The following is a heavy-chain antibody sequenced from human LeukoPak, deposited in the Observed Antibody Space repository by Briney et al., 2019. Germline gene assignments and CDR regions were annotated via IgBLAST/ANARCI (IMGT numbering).Heavy chain of an antibody. Sequence: SETLPLTCAVYGGSFSGYYWSWIRQPPGKGLEWIGEINHSGSTNYNPSLKSRVTISVDTSKNQFSLKLSSVTAADTAVYYCARLYYYDSSGYRAPRYYYYYYGMDVWGQGTTVTVSS. J-gene: IGHJ6*02. CDR3: ARLYYYDSSGYRAPRYYYYYYGMDV. CDR2: INHSGST. V-gene: IGHV4-34*01. D-gene: IGHD3-22*01. CDR1: GGSFSGYY.